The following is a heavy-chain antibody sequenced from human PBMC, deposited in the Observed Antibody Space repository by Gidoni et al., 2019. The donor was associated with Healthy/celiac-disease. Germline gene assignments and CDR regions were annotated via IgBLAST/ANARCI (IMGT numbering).Heavy chain of an antibody. D-gene: IGHD3-3*01. CDR2: IYPGNSDT. J-gene: IGHJ6*03. Sequence: DVQLVQSGAEVNKPGEALKISCKGSGYSFTSYWIGWVRQMPGKGLEWMGIIYPGNSDTRYSPSFQGQVTISADKSISTAYLQWSSLKASDTAMYYCARQNYDCWSGYYYYYMDVWGKGTTVTVSS. CDR3: ARQNYDCWSGYYYYYMDV. CDR1: GYSFTSYW. V-gene: IGHV5-51*01.